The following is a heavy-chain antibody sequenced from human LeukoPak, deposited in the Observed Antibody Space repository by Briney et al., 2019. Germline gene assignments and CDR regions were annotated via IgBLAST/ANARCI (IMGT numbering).Heavy chain of an antibody. CDR1: GFTFSSYW. J-gene: IGHJ4*02. D-gene: IGHD6-6*01. CDR3: SRRGIGARPFDY. CDR2: ISTDGSTT. Sequence: GGSLRLSCAASGFTFSSYWMHWVRQAPGKGLVWVSRISTDGSTTTYADSVKGRFTISRDNAKKPLYLQMNSLRAEDTAVYYCSRRGIGARPFDYWGQGTLVTVSS. V-gene: IGHV3-74*01.